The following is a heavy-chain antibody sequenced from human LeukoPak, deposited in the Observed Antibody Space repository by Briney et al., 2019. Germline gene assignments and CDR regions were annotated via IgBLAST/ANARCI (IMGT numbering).Heavy chain of an antibody. CDR2: LSGSGGGT. Sequence: GGSLRLSCAVSGITLSNYGMSWVRQAPGKGLEWVAGLSGSGGGTNYADSVQGRFTISRDNSKNTLYLQMNSLRAEDTAVYYCAKDSLSYYDSSGYYYTTPTFDYWGQGTLVTVSS. D-gene: IGHD3-22*01. CDR1: GITLSNYG. CDR3: AKDSLSYYDSSGYYYTTPTFDY. V-gene: IGHV3-23*01. J-gene: IGHJ4*02.